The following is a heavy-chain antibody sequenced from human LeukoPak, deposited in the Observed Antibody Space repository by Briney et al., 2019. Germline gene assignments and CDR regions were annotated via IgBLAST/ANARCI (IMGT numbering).Heavy chain of an antibody. J-gene: IGHJ4*02. CDR1: GFTFSSYW. V-gene: IGHV3-74*01. D-gene: IGHD3/OR15-3a*01. Sequence: PGGSLRLSCAASGFTFSSYWMNWVRQAPGKGLVWVSRIASDGSSTTYADSVKGRFSISRDNAKNTLYLQMNSLRAEDTAVYYCARDGVGTSLDYWGQGTLVTVSS. CDR2: IASDGSST. CDR3: ARDGVGTSLDY.